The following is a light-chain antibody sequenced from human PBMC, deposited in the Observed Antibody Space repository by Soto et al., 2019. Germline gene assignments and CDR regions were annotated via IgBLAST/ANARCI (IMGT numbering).Light chain of an antibody. V-gene: IGLV1-40*01. CDR1: SSNIGAGYE. CDR2: GNS. CDR3: QSYDRNLRGWV. Sequence: QSVLTQPPSVSGAPGQRVTISCIGGSSNIGAGYEVHWYQQLPGTVPKLLIFGNSRRPSGVPDRFSGAKSGTSASLAITGLQAEDEADYYCQSYDRNLRGWVFGGGTQLTVL. J-gene: IGLJ3*02.